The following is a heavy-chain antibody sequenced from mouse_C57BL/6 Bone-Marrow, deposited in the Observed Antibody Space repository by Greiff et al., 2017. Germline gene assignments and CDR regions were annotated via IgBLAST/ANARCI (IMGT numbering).Heavy chain of an antibody. V-gene: IGHV1-69*01. J-gene: IGHJ3*01. CDR2: IDPSDSYT. CDR1: GYTFTSYW. Sequence: QVQLQQPGAELVMPGASVKLSCKASGYTFTSYWMHWVKQRPGQGLEWIGEIDPSDSYTNYNQKFKGKSTLTVDKSSSTAYMQLSSLSSEYSAVVYCARYGGYYGFAYWGQGTLVTVSA. CDR3: ARYGGYYGFAY. D-gene: IGHD2-3*01.